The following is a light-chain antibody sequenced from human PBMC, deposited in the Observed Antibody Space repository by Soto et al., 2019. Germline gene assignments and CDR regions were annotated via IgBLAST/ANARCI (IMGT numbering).Light chain of an antibody. CDR2: AAS. Sequence: DIQLTQSPSFLSASVGDRVPITCRASQGISSYLAWYQQKPGKAPKLLIYAASTLQSGVPSRFSGSGSGTEFTLTISSLQPEDFATYYCQQLNSYPPTFGPGTKVY. J-gene: IGKJ3*01. V-gene: IGKV1-9*01. CDR3: QQLNSYPPT. CDR1: QGISSY.